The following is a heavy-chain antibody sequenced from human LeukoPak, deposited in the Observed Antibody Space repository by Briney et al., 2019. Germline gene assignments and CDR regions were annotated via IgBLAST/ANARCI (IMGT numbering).Heavy chain of an antibody. Sequence: ASVKVSCKASGYTFTSYGISWVRQAPGQGLEWMGWISAYNGNTNYAQKLQGRVTMTTDTSTSTAYMELRSLRSDDTAVYYCARVGSYSSSRPYYYYGMDVWGQGTTVTVSS. CDR2: ISAYNGNT. CDR3: ARVGSYSSSRPYYYYGMDV. V-gene: IGHV1-18*01. CDR1: GYTFTSYG. J-gene: IGHJ6*02. D-gene: IGHD6-13*01.